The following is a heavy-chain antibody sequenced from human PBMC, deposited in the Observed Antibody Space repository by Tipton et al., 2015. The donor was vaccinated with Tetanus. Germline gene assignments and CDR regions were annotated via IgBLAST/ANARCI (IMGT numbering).Heavy chain of an antibody. CDR1: GGSISPYY. CDR3: ARLYSYGSLYWFDP. Sequence: LRLSCTVSGGSISPYYWSCIRQPPGKGLEWIGYIYYSGSTNYNPSLESRVTISVDTSKNQFSLKLRSVTAADTAVYYCARLYSYGSLYWFDPWGQGTLVTVSS. CDR2: IYYSGST. V-gene: IGHV4-59*01. D-gene: IGHD5-18*01. J-gene: IGHJ5*02.